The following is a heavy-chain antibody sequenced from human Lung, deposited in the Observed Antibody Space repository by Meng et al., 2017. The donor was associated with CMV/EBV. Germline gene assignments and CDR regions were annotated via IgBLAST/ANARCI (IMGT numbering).Heavy chain of an antibody. CDR3: GLIILDWFDP. CDR2: KNPNSGNT. D-gene: IGHD3-9*01. V-gene: IGHV1-8*01. Sequence: SSKASRNTFTVYEIYLVRQANGQGVEWTGLKNPNSGNTSYAQKCQCSITMNRNTSLSAAYMELMGLRSEDTAVYYCGLIILDWFDPWGQGTLVTVSS. CDR1: RNTFTVYE. J-gene: IGHJ5*02.